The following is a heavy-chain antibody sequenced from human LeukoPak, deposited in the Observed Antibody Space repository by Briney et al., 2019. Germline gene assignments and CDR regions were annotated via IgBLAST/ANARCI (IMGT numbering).Heavy chain of an antibody. V-gene: IGHV3-23*01. CDR3: AKDRIVGATRSFDY. CDR1: GISLSNYA. J-gene: IGHJ4*02. Sequence: GGSLRLSCVVSGISLSNYAMSWVRQAPGKGLEWVSAISGSGGSTYYADSVKGRFTISRDNSKNTLYLQMNSLRAEDTAVYYCAKDRIVGATRSFDYWGQGTLVTVSS. D-gene: IGHD1-26*01. CDR2: ISGSGGST.